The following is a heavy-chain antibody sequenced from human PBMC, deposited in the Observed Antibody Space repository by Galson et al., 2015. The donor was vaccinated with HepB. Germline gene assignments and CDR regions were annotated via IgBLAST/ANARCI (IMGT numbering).Heavy chain of an antibody. D-gene: IGHD6-19*01. CDR2: ISTASDT. CDR3: ARAVAGTHWFDP. Sequence: SLRLSCAASGFTFSSYDMHWVRQVAGKGLEWVSGISTASDTYYLGSVQGRFTMSRENARNSLYLQMNSLRAGDTAVYYYARAVAGTHWFDPWGQGTLVTVSS. J-gene: IGHJ5*02. CDR1: GFTFSSYD. V-gene: IGHV3-13*04.